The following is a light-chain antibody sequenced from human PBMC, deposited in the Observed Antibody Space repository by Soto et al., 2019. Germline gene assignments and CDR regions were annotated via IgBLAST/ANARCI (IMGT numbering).Light chain of an antibody. CDR2: KES. Sequence: DIQMTQSPSTLSASVGDRVTITCRASQSVSTWLAWYQQKPGKAPKLLIHKESTLENGVPSRFSGSGSGTDFTLTISSLQPDDFATYSCHQYHIYPVTFGGGTKVEIK. CDR1: QSVSTW. V-gene: IGKV1-5*03. CDR3: HQYHIYPVT. J-gene: IGKJ4*01.